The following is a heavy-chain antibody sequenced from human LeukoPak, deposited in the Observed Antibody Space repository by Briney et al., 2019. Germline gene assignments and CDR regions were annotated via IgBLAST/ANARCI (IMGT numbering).Heavy chain of an antibody. Sequence: PSETLSLTCTVSGDSINIHFWGWIRQPPGKRLERIGYIYFTGSTNYNPSLKSRVTISVDTSKNQFSLKLRSVTAADTAVYSCERATDSSGYYYQGATRYYFDYWGQGTLVTVSS. D-gene: IGHD3-22*01. J-gene: IGHJ4*02. V-gene: IGHV4-59*11. CDR2: IYFTGST. CDR1: GDSINIHF. CDR3: ERATDSSGYYYQGATRYYFDY.